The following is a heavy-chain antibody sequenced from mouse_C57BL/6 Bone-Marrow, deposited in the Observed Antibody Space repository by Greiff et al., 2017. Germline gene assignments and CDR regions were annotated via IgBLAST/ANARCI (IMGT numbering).Heavy chain of an antibody. CDR2: IDPEDGET. Sequence: EVKVVESGAELGKPGASVKLSCTASGFNIKDYYMHWVKQRTEQGLEWIGRIDPEDGETKYAPKFQGKATITADTSSNTAYLQLSSLTSEDTAVYYCSRSRDSNYLYYYAMDYWGQGTSVTVSS. J-gene: IGHJ4*01. V-gene: IGHV14-2*01. CDR3: SRSRDSNYLYYYAMDY. CDR1: GFNIKDYY. D-gene: IGHD2-5*01.